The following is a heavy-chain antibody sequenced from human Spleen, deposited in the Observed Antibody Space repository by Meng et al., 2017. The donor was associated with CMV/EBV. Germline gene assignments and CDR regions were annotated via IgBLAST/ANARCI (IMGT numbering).Heavy chain of an antibody. CDR1: GFTFGDYA. CDR3: AKAERWELGAFDY. Sequence: SLKISCAASGFTFGDYAMHWVRQAPGKGLGWVSGISWNSGSIGYADSVKGRFTISRDNAKNSLYLQMNSLSSEDMALYYCAKAERWELGAFDYWGQGTLVTVSS. V-gene: IGHV3-9*03. D-gene: IGHD1-26*01. J-gene: IGHJ4*02. CDR2: ISWNSGSI.